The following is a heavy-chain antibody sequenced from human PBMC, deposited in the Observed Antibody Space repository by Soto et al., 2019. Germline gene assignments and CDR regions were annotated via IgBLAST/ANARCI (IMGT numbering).Heavy chain of an antibody. J-gene: IGHJ4*02. Sequence: SETLSLTCTVSGGSISIYDWSCIRQRAGKGLEWIGRIYTSGSTNYNLSLKIRVTMSVDTSKNQFSLKRSSVTAAGTAVYYFASIGAYRSSSLLDCWGQGPLITFSS. D-gene: IGHD6-6*01. CDR1: GGSISIYD. V-gene: IGHV4-4*07. CDR2: IYTSGST. CDR3: ASIGAYRSSSLLDC.